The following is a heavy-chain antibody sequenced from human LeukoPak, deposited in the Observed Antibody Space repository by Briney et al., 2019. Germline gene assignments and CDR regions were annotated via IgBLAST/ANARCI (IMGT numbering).Heavy chain of an antibody. CDR2: IYTSGST. Sequence: SETLSLTCTVSGGSISSYYWSWIRQPAGKGLEWIGRIYTSGSTNYNPSLKSRVTMSVDTSKNQFSLKLNSVTAADTAVYYCAREDCTNGVCYSDYWGQGTLVTVSS. J-gene: IGHJ4*02. V-gene: IGHV4-4*07. D-gene: IGHD2-8*01. CDR3: AREDCTNGVCYSDY. CDR1: GGSISSYY.